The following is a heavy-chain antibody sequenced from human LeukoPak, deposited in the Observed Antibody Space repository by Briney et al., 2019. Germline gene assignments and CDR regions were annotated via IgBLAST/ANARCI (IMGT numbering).Heavy chain of an antibody. Sequence: ASVKVSCKTSGYTFINFGISWVRQAPGQGLEWVGWISTYNGNTNYAEEFQDRVTMSTDTSTNTGYMEMRSLKSGDTVVYFCARARDSGGYASDIWGQGTMVTVSS. V-gene: IGHV1-18*01. J-gene: IGHJ3*02. CDR3: ARARDSGGYASDI. CDR1: GYTFINFG. D-gene: IGHD3-22*01. CDR2: ISTYNGNT.